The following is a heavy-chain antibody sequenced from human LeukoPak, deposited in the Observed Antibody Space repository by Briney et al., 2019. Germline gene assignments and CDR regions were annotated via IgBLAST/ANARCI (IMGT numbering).Heavy chain of an antibody. V-gene: IGHV3-74*01. J-gene: IGHJ4*02. CDR3: TRDWRNLGYDY. Sequence: GSLLLSCAASGFTLSSYWMHWVRQAPGKGLMWVSRIEGDGNRITYADSVKGRFTISRDNAKNTLYLQMNSLRAEDTAVYYCTRDWRNLGYDYWGQGTLVTVSS. CDR1: GFTLSSYW. CDR2: IEGDGNRI. D-gene: IGHD5-12*01.